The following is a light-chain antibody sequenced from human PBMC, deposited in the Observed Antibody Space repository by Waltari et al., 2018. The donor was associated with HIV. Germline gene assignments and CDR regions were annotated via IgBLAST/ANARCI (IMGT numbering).Light chain of an antibody. CDR1: QSVSSN. Sequence: EIVMTQSPATPSVSPGEIATLSCRASQSVSSNLAWYQQKPGQAPRLLIYGASTRATGIPARFSGSGSGTEFTLTISSLQSEDFAVYYCQQYNNWPPLFTFGPGTKVDIK. V-gene: IGKV3-15*01. J-gene: IGKJ3*01. CDR2: GAS. CDR3: QQYNNWPPLFT.